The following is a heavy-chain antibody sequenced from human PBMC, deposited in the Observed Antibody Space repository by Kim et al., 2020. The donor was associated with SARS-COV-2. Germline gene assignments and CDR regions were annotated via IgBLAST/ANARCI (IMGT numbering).Heavy chain of an antibody. V-gene: IGHV3-33*06. CDR3: AKAYDSSGYRAFDI. D-gene: IGHD3-22*01. Sequence: ADSVKGRFTISRDNSKNTLYLQMNSLRAEDTAVYYCAKAYDSSGYRAFDIWGQGTMVTVSS. J-gene: IGHJ3*02.